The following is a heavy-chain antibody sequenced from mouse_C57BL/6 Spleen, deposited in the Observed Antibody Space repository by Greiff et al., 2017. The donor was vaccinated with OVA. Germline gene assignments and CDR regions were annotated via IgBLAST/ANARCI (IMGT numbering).Heavy chain of an antibody. CDR2: INPYNGGT. CDR1: GYTFTDYY. Sequence: VQLQQSGPVLVKPGASVKMSCKASGYTFTDYYMNWVKQSHGKSLEWIGVINPYNGGTSYNQKFKGKATLTVDKSSSTAYMELNSLTSEDSAVYYCARVYGSSPYWYFDVWGTGTTVTVSS. V-gene: IGHV1-19*01. J-gene: IGHJ1*03. D-gene: IGHD1-1*01. CDR3: ARVYGSSPYWYFDV.